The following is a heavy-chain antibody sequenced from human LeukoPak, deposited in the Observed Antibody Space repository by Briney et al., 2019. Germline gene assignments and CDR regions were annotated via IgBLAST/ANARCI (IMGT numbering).Heavy chain of an antibody. J-gene: IGHJ4*02. CDR3: ARHTVLRYFDWLLLLSGFDY. CDR2: INHSGST. Sequence: SETLSLTCAVYGGSFSGYYWSWIRQPPGKGLEWIGEINHSGSTNYNPSLKSRVTISVDTSKNQFSLKLSSVTAADTAAYYCARHTVLRYFDWLLLLSGFDYWGQGTLVTVSS. V-gene: IGHV4-34*01. CDR1: GGSFSGYY. D-gene: IGHD3-9*01.